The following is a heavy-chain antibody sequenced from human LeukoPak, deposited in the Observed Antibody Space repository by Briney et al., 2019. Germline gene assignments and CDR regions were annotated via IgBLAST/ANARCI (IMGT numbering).Heavy chain of an antibody. CDR3: ARSIGLTGGGVDV. D-gene: IGHD3-9*01. J-gene: IGHJ6*02. CDR2: ITDSGNTI. V-gene: IGHV3-11*01. Sequence: GGSLRLSCAASGFTFSDYNMNWVRQAPGKGLEWVSYITDSGNTIHYADSVKGRFTISRDNAKDSLYLQMNSLRAEDTAVYYCARSIGLTGGGVDVWGQGTTVTVSS. CDR1: GFTFSDYN.